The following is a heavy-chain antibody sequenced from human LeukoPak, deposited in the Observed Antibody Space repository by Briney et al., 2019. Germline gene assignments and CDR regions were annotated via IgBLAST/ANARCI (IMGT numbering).Heavy chain of an antibody. CDR3: AKDRFSVLTSTVDF. Sequence: GGSLRLSCAASGFTFSSYTMNWVRQAPGKGLEWVSYIGSTSSTIYYADSVKGRFTISRDNAKNSLYLQMNRLRAEDTALYYCAKDRFSVLTSTVDFWGQGTLVTVSS. V-gene: IGHV3-48*01. J-gene: IGHJ4*02. CDR2: IGSTSSTI. D-gene: IGHD3-9*01. CDR1: GFTFSSYT.